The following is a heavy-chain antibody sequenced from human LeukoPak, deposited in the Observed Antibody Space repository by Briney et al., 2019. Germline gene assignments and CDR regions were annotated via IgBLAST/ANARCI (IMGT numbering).Heavy chain of an antibody. CDR2: MNPNSGNT. D-gene: IGHD3-22*01. J-gene: IGHJ4*02. V-gene: IGHV1-8*01. CDR1: GYTFTSYD. Sequence: GASVKVSCKASGYTFTSYDINWVRQATGQGLEWMGWMNPNSGNTGYAQKFQGRVTMTRNTSISTAYMELSSLRSEDTAVYYCARQNYYDSSGYYYRTPADYWGQGTLVTGSS. CDR3: ARQNYYDSSGYYYRTPADY.